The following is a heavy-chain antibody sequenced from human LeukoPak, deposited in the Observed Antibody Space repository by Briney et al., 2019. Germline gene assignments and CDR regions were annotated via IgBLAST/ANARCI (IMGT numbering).Heavy chain of an antibody. CDR1: GFTFDDYG. V-gene: IGHV3-20*03. CDR3: VSKSVAGTNHFDY. Sequence: RPGGSLRLSFAASGFTFDDYGMSWVRQAPGKGLEWVSGINWNGGSTGYADSVKGRFTISRDNAKNTVYVQMNSLRAEDTAVYYCVSKSVAGTNHFDYWGQGTLVTVSS. CDR2: INWNGGST. D-gene: IGHD6-19*01. J-gene: IGHJ4*02.